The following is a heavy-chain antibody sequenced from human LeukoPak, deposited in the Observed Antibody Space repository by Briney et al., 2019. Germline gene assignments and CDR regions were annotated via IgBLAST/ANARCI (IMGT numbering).Heavy chain of an antibody. Sequence: GRSLRLSCAASGFTFSNYGMHWVRQAPGKGLEWVVVISYDGSHKYYADSVKGRFTISRDNSKNTLYLQMNSLRAEDTAVYYCAKSHESYGSGSYYNWGQGTLVTVSS. CDR3: AKSHESYGSGSYYN. CDR1: GFTFSNYG. V-gene: IGHV3-30*18. J-gene: IGHJ4*02. D-gene: IGHD3-10*01. CDR2: ISYDGSHK.